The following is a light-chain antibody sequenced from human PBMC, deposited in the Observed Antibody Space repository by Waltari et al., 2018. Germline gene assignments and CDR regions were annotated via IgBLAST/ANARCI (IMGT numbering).Light chain of an antibody. J-gene: IGLJ2*01. CDR2: KDN. CDR1: AFATQY. Sequence: SSEMTPPPSVSVSPGQTARITCSADAFATQYAYWYQQKPGQAPRMVIYKDNERPLGIPARISGSRSGTTATLTISWVQVGDEADYYCQSADSSGTDVVFGGGTKLTVL. CDR3: QSADSSGTDVV. V-gene: IGLV3-25*03.